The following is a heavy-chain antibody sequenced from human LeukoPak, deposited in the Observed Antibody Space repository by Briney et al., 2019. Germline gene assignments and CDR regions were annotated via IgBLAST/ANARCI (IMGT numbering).Heavy chain of an antibody. CDR3: AAEGDIVVVPAAISRYNWFDP. Sequence: ASVKVSCKASGGTFSSYTISWVGQAPGQGLGWMGRIIPILGIANYAPKFQGRVTITADKSTSTAYMELSSLRSEDTAVYYCAAEGDIVVVPAAISRYNWFDPWGQGTLVTVSS. CDR2: IIPILGIA. J-gene: IGHJ5*02. CDR1: GGTFSSYT. D-gene: IGHD2-2*02. V-gene: IGHV1-69*02.